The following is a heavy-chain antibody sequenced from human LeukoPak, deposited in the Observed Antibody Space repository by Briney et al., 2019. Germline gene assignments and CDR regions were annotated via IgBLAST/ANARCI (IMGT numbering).Heavy chain of an antibody. CDR2: IKPDGSDK. CDR1: GFTFSSHW. J-gene: IGHJ4*02. Sequence: GGSLRLSCGASGFTFSSHWMSWVRQAPGKGLEWVANIKPDGSDKYYVDSVKGRFTISRDNAKKSMYLQMNSLRAEDTAVYYCAGDGVAPGIYFDYWGQGTLVTVSS. D-gene: IGHD3-3*01. V-gene: IGHV3-7*05. CDR3: AGDGVAPGIYFDY.